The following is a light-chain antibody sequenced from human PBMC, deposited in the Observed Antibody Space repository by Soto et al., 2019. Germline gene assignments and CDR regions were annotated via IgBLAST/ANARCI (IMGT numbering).Light chain of an antibody. Sequence: DVQMTQSPSTLSPSVGDTVTITCRANENIDYYLAWYQQKPGKAPKLLIYKASSLESGVPSRFSGSGSGTEFTLTISSLQPDDFATYYCQHHNNYLYTFGQGTKLEI. CDR2: KAS. V-gene: IGKV1-5*03. CDR3: QHHNNYLYT. CDR1: ENIDYY. J-gene: IGKJ2*01.